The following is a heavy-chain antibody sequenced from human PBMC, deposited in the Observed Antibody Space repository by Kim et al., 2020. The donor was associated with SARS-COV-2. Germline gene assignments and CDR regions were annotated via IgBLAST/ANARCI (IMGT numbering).Heavy chain of an antibody. D-gene: IGHD3-22*01. Sequence: SETLSLTCTVSGGSIRGFYWNWIRQPPGMGLDWIGYVYYSGSINYKTSLESRVTISVDTSKNQFFLNLNSVTAADTAVYYCARSARSAWESYDGSGYYLDYWGHGTRVTVSS. CDR2: VYYSGSI. J-gene: IGHJ4*01. CDR3: ARSARSAWESYDGSGYYLDY. V-gene: IGHV4-59*01. CDR1: GGSIRGFY.